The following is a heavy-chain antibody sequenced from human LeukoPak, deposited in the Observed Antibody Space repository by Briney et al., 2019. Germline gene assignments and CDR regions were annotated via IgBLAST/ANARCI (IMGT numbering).Heavy chain of an antibody. D-gene: IGHD4-17*01. CDR3: ARGRRSNYGRLTAPNGPFDP. CDR1: GGSISSYY. J-gene: IGHJ5*02. Sequence: SETLSLTCTVSGGSISSYYWSWIRQPAGKGLEWIGRIYTSGSTNYNPSLKSRVTMSVDTSKNQFSLRLSSVTAADTAVYYCARGRRSNYGRLTAPNGPFDPWGQGTLVTVSS. V-gene: IGHV4-4*07. CDR2: IYTSGST.